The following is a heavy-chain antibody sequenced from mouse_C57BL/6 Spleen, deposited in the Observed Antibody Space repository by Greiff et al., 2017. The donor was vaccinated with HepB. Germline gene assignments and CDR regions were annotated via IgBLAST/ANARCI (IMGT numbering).Heavy chain of an antibody. CDR2: IYPSDSET. CDR1: GYTFTSYW. CDR3: ARGYAMDY. V-gene: IGHV1-61*01. Sequence: QVQLQQPGAELVRPGSSVKLSCKASGYTFTSYWMEWVKQRPGQGLEWIGNIYPSDSETHYNQKFKDKATLTVDKSSSTAYMQLSSLTSEDSAVYCCARGYAMDYWGQGTTVTVSS. J-gene: IGHJ4*01.